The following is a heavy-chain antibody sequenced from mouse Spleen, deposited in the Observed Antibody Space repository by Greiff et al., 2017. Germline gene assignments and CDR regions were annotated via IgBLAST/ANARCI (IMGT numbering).Heavy chain of an antibody. J-gene: IGHJ4*01. CDR3: ARNLKITTVAYAMDY. V-gene: IGHV2-2*01. CDR2: IWSGGST. D-gene: IGHD1-1*01. CDR1: GFSLTSYG. Sequence: QVQLKESGPGLVQPSQSLSITCTVSGFSLTSYGVHWVRQSPGKGLEWLGVIWSGGSTDYNAAFISRLSISKDNSKSQVFFKMNSLQADDTAIYYCARNLKITTVAYAMDYWGQGTSVTVSS.